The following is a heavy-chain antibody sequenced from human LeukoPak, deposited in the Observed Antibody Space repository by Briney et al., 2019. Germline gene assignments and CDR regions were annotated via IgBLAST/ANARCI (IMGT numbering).Heavy chain of an antibody. Sequence: GGSLRLSCAASGFTFSSYGMHWVRQAPGKGLEWVAFIRYDGSNKYYADSVKGRFTISRDNSKNTLYLQINSLRDEDTAVYYCARRRTVGGGPFDYWGQGTLVTVSS. CDR3: ARRRTVGGGPFDY. D-gene: IGHD3-10*01. CDR2: IRYDGSNK. CDR1: GFTFSSYG. V-gene: IGHV3-30*02. J-gene: IGHJ4*02.